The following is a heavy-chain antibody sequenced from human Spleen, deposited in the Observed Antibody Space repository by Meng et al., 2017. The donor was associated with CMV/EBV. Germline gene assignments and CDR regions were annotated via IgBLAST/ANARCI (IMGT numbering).Heavy chain of an antibody. V-gene: IGHV1-2*02. CDR2: INPNSDGT. CDR3: AREDSFGDGMDV. D-gene: IGHD3-3*01. J-gene: IGHJ6*02. CDR1: GYIFTGYY. Sequence: ASVKVSCKASGYIFTGYYIHWVRQAPGQGLEWMGWINPNSDGTGYPQKFQGRVTMTRDTSITTACMELSSLRSDDTAVYYCAREDSFGDGMDVWGQGTTVTVSS.